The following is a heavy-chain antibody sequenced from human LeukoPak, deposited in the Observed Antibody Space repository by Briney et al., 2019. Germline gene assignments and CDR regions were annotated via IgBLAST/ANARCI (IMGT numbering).Heavy chain of an antibody. Sequence: GGSLRLSCAASGFTFSSYGMHWVRQAPGKGLEWVAVISYDGSNKYYADSVKGRFTISRDNSKNTLYLQMNSLRSDDTAVYYCARAGLRITIFVVEQALKNSSSSYYYYGMDVWGQGTTVTVSS. V-gene: IGHV3-30*03. CDR2: ISYDGSNK. CDR1: GFTFSSYG. CDR3: ARAGLRITIFVVEQALKNSSSSYYYYGMDV. D-gene: IGHD3-3*01. J-gene: IGHJ6*02.